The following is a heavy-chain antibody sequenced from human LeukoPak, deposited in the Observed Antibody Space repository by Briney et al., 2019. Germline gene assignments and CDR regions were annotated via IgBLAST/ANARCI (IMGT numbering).Heavy chain of an antibody. CDR2: INRDGSRT. CDR1: GFTFSNHW. CDR3: AKDGGYSYGYFDY. V-gene: IGHV3-74*01. Sequence: GGSLRLSCAASGFTFSNHWMHWVHQAPGKGLMWVSRINRDGSRTDYADSVKGRFTISRDNSKNTLYLQMNSLRAEDTAVYYCAKDGGYSYGYFDYWGQGTLVTVSS. J-gene: IGHJ4*02. D-gene: IGHD5-18*01.